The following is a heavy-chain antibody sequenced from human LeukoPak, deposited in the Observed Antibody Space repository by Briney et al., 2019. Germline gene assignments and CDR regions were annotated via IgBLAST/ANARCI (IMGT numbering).Heavy chain of an antibody. V-gene: IGHV1-18*01. D-gene: IGHD3-22*01. CDR1: GYTFTSYG. CDR3: ARDKARKWYYYDSRGSNWFDP. Sequence: ASVKVSCKASGYTFTSYGISWVRQAPGQGLEWMGWISAYNGNTNYAQKLQGRVTMTTDTSTSTAYMELRSLRSDDTAVYYCARDKARKWYYYDSRGSNWFDPWGQGTLVTVSS. J-gene: IGHJ5*02. CDR2: ISAYNGNT.